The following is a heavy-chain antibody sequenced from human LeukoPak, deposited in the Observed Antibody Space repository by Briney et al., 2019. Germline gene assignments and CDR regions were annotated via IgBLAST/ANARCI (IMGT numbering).Heavy chain of an antibody. CDR1: GFTFSNYG. V-gene: IGHV3-33*06. Sequence: GGSLRLSCAASGFTFSNYGMHWVRQAPGKGLEWVAVIWYDGSNKYYGDSVKGRFTVSRDNSKNTLYLQMDSLTVEDTAVYYCAKSYDISRFYPYWGQGTLVTVSS. J-gene: IGHJ4*02. CDR2: IWYDGSNK. CDR3: AKSYDISRFYPY. D-gene: IGHD3-22*01.